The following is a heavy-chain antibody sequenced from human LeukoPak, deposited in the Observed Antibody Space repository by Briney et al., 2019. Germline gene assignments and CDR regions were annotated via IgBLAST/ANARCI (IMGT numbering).Heavy chain of an antibody. V-gene: IGHV3-7*01. J-gene: IGHJ6*03. CDR3: ARDEAVKGYYYYYYMDV. D-gene: IGHD2-15*01. CDR2: IKQVGSEK. CDR1: GFTFSSYW. Sequence: GGSLRLSCAASGFTFSSYWMSWVRQAPGKGLEWVANIKQVGSEKYYVDSVKGRFTISRDNAKNSLYLQMNSLRAEDTAVYYCARDEAVKGYYYYYYMDVWGKGTTVTVSS.